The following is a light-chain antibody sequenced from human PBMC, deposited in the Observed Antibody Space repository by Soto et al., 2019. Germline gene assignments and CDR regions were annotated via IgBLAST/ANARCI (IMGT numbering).Light chain of an antibody. CDR1: QSVTSNY. Sequence: EIVLTQSPGTLSLSPGERATLSCRASQSVTSNYVAWYQQKPGQAPRLLIFGAFIKDTGIPDRFSGGGSGTDFTLPISRLEPEDFAVYYCQQCGSSPRLFGQGTKVDI. V-gene: IGKV3-20*01. CDR3: QQCGSSPRL. CDR2: GAF. J-gene: IGKJ1*01.